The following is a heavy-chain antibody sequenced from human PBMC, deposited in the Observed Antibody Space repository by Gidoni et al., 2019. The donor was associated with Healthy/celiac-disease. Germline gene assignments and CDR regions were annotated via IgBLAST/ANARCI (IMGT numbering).Heavy chain of an antibody. CDR3: AKDLRFLEWLGSDDY. D-gene: IGHD3-3*01. V-gene: IGHV3-9*01. J-gene: IGHJ4*02. CDR2: ISWNSGSI. Sequence: EVQLVESGGGLVQPGRSLRLSCAASGFTFDDYAMHWVRQAPGKGLEWVSGISWNSGSIGYADSVKGRFTISRDNAKNSLYLQMNSLRAEDTALYYCAKDLRFLEWLGSDDYWGQGTLVTVSS. CDR1: GFTFDDYA.